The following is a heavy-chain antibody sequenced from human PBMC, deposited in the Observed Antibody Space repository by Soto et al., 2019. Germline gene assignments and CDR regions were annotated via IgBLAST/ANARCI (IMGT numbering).Heavy chain of an antibody. J-gene: IGHJ6*02. D-gene: IGHD2-21*02. CDR2: VFHSGSV. V-gene: IGHV4-30-4*08. CDR3: AREDDGGDRDYYGLDV. Sequence: QVQLQQSGPGLVKPSQTLSLTCTVSGGSISGGYYHWTWIRQSPGKGLEWIGYVFHSGSVLYNPSLKSRLNISVDTSKNQFSLRLSSVTAADTAVYFCAREDDGGDRDYYGLDVWGQGTTVTVSS. CDR1: GGSISGGYYH.